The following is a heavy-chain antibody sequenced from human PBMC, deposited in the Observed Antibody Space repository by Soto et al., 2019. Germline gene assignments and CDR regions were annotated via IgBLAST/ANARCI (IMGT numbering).Heavy chain of an antibody. CDR1: GGSISTSSYF. CDR2: VHYSGSA. CDR3: ASNWWGSGSYSGLLEF. Sequence: QLQLQESGPGLVKPSETLSLTCSVSGGSISTSSYFWGWIRQPPGKGLEWVGAVHYSGSANYRSSLQSRVPLSGETSQNQFSLRLRSAAAADTAVYYCASNWWGSGSYSGLLEFWGQGALVTFSS. D-gene: IGHD3-10*01. V-gene: IGHV4-39*01. J-gene: IGHJ4*02.